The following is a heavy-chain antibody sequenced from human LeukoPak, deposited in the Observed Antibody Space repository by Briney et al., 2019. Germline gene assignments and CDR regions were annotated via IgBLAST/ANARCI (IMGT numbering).Heavy chain of an antibody. V-gene: IGHV1-24*01. CDR1: GYTLTELS. CDR2: FDPEDGET. D-gene: IGHD6-13*01. CDR3: ATDPFSNSWFGPGDY. J-gene: IGHJ4*02. Sequence: GASVKVSCKVSGYTLTELSMHWVRQAPGKGLEWMGGFDPEDGETIYAQKFQGRVTMTEDTSTDTAYMELSSLRSEDTAVYYCATDPFSNSWFGPGDYWGQGTLVTVSS.